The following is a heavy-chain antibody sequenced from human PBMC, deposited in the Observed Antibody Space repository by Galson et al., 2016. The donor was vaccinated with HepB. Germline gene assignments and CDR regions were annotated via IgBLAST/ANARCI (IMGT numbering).Heavy chain of an antibody. CDR1: GFTFSTYT. CDR3: AKDRYWNRDFDY. V-gene: IGHV3-23*01. CDR2: INGAGGST. D-gene: IGHD1-1*01. Sequence: SLRLSCAASGFTFSTYTMSWVRQAPGKGLEWVSGINGAGGSTYYADSVKGRVTISRDNSNNTLYLQMSSLKVEDTAMYYCAKDRYWNRDFDYWGQGTLVTVSS. J-gene: IGHJ4*02.